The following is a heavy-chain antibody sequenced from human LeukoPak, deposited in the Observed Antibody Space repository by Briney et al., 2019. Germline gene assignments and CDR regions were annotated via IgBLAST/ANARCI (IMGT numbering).Heavy chain of an antibody. Sequence: GGSLRLSCAASGFTFSSYGMHWVRQAPGKGLDWVAFIRYDGSNKYYADSVKGRFTISRDNSKNTLYLQMNSLRAEDTAVYYCAKDLWVVPAADFDYWGQGTLVTVSS. J-gene: IGHJ4*02. CDR2: IRYDGSNK. CDR3: AKDLWVVPAADFDY. CDR1: GFTFSSYG. D-gene: IGHD2-2*01. V-gene: IGHV3-30*02.